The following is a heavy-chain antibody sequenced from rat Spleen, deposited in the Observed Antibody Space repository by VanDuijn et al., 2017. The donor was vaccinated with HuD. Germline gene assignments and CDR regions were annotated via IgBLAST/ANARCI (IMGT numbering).Heavy chain of an antibody. J-gene: IGHJ1*01. CDR3: ASPNWERVPGWYFDF. CDR2: ISYDGSST. Sequence: EVQLVESDGGLVQPGRSLKLSCAASGFTFSDFYMAWVRQAPKKGLEWVATISYDGSSTYYRDSVKGRFTISRDNAKSTLYLQMDSLRSEDTATYYCASPNWERVPGWYFDFWGPGTMVTVSS. CDR1: GFTFSDFY. V-gene: IGHV5-7*01. D-gene: IGHD5-1*01.